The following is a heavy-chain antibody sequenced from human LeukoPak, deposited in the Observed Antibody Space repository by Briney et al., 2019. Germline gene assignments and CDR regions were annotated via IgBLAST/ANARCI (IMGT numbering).Heavy chain of an antibody. D-gene: IGHD3-3*01. Sequence: GGSLRLSCAASGFTFSSYGMSWVRQAPGKGLEWVSGISGNGETTYYADSLKGRFTISRDNAKNSLYLQMNSLRAEDTAVYYCARAPREWLLGYYFDYWGQGTLVTVSS. J-gene: IGHJ4*02. CDR2: ISGNGETT. CDR3: ARAPREWLLGYYFDY. V-gene: IGHV3-23*01. CDR1: GFTFSSYG.